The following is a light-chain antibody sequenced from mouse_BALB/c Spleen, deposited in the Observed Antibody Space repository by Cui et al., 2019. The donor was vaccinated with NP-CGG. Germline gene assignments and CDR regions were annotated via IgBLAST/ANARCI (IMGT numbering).Light chain of an antibody. CDR3: ALWYSNHWV. J-gene: IGLJ1*01. Sequence: QAVVTQEYALTTSPGEIVTLTCRSNTGAVTTSNYANWVQEKPDHLFTGLIGGTNNRAPGVPARFSGSLIGDKAALTITGAQTEDEAIYFCALWYSNHWVFGGGTKLTVL. CDR2: GTN. CDR1: TGAVTTSNY. V-gene: IGLV1*01.